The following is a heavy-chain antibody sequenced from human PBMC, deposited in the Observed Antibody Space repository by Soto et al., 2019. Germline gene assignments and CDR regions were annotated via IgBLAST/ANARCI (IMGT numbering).Heavy chain of an antibody. CDR3: GRGRVMITLGVVIFIDY. J-gene: IGHJ4*02. Sequence: ASVKVSCKASGYTFTSYDINWVRQAAGQGLEWMGWINPNTGYTDYAQKFQDRVTMTGNTSITTAYMELSGLRSEDTAVYYCGRGRVMITLGVVIFIDYWGQGILVTVS. D-gene: IGHD3-16*02. V-gene: IGHV1-8*01. CDR1: GYTFTSYD. CDR2: INPNTGYT.